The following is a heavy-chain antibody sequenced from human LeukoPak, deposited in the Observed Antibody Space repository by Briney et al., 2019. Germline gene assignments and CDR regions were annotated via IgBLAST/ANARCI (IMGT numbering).Heavy chain of an antibody. Sequence: SVKVSCKASGGTFSSYAISWVRQAPGQGLEWMGRIIPILGIANYAQKFQGRVTITADKSTSTAYMELSSLRSEDTAVYYCARDQGGYGQSGWGQGTLVTVSS. CDR3: ARDQGGYGQSG. J-gene: IGHJ4*02. CDR1: GGTFSSYA. V-gene: IGHV1-69*04. CDR2: IIPILGIA. D-gene: IGHD2-15*01.